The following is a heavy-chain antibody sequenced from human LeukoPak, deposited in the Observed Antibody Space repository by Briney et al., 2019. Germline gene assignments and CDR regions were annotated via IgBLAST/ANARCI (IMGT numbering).Heavy chain of an antibody. Sequence: GASVKVSCKASGYTFISYYIHWVRQAPGQGLEWMGGIIPIFGTANYAQKFQGRVTITADESTSTAYMELSSLRSEDTAVYYCARDKVYSSSWPSHYGMDVWGQGTTVTVSS. D-gene: IGHD6-13*01. CDR1: GYTFISYY. J-gene: IGHJ6*02. V-gene: IGHV1-69*13. CDR2: IIPIFGTA. CDR3: ARDKVYSSSWPSHYGMDV.